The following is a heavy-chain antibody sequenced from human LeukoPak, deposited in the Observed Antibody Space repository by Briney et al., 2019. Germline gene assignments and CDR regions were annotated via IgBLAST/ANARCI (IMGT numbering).Heavy chain of an antibody. V-gene: IGHV3-9*03. J-gene: IGHJ3*02. CDR2: ISWNSGSI. CDR3: AKDEFVASDFTGAFDI. D-gene: IGHD2-8*02. CDR1: GFTFDDYA. Sequence: GGSLRLSCAASGFTFDDYAMHWVRQAPGKGLEWVSGISWNSGSIDYADSVKGRFTISRDNAKSSLYLQMNSLRAEDMALYYCAKDEFVASDFTGAFDIWGQGTMVTVSS.